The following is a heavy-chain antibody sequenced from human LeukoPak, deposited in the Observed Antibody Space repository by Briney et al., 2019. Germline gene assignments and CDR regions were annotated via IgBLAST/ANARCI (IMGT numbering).Heavy chain of an antibody. Sequence: SETLSLSCTASGGSISGYSWTWIRQPAGKGLEWIGRIYSSGDTNHNYNPSFESRVTISGDVSKNQFSLRLKSVTAADTAVYYCGRDSPDGYTHEHYYYYMDVWGKGTTVTVSS. D-gene: IGHD5-18*01. J-gene: IGHJ6*03. CDR3: GRDSPDGYTHEHYYYYMDV. V-gene: IGHV4-4*07. CDR2: IYSSGDTNH. CDR1: GGSISGYS.